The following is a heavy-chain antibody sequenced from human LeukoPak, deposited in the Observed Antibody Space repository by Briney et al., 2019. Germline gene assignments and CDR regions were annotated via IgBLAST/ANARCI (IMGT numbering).Heavy chain of an antibody. CDR3: ARMWAAAGDFDY. CDR2: IIPIFGTA. CDR1: GGTFSSYA. D-gene: IGHD6-13*01. Sequence: GSSVKVSCKASGGTFSSYAISWVRQAPGQGLEWMGGIIPIFGTANYAQKFQGRVTITTDESTSTAYMELSSLRSEDTAVYYCARMWAAAGDFDYWGQGTLVTVSS. J-gene: IGHJ4*02. V-gene: IGHV1-69*05.